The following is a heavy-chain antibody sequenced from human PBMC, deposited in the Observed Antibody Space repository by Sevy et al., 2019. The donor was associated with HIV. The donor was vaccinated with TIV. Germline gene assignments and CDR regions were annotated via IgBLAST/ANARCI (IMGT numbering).Heavy chain of an antibody. CDR1: GFAFSNCA. CDR3: ANSDMRKGFDI. CDR2: ITWNGGIT. J-gene: IGHJ3*02. Sequence: GGSLRLSCAASGFAFSNCAMHWVRQAPGKGLEWVSGITWNGGITGYADSVKGRFTISRDNAKNSLYLQMYSLRPEDTALYYCANSDMRKGFDIWGQGTVVTVSS. V-gene: IGHV3-9*01. D-gene: IGHD3-10*01.